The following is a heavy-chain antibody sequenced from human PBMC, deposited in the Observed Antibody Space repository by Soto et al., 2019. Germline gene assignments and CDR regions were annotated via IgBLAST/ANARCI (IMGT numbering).Heavy chain of an antibody. D-gene: IGHD3-22*01. CDR2: ISSSSSYI. Sequence: PGGSLRLSCAASGFTFSSYSMNWVRQAPGKGLEWVSSISSSSSYIYYADPVKGRFTISRDNAKNSLYLQMNSLRAEDTAVYYCARGVRVPSFNWFDPWGQGTLVTVSS. V-gene: IGHV3-21*01. J-gene: IGHJ5*02. CDR3: ARGVRVPSFNWFDP. CDR1: GFTFSSYS.